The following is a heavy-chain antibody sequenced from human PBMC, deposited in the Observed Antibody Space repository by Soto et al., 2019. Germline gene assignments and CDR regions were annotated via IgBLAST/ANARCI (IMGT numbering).Heavy chain of an antibody. V-gene: IGHV3-23*01. CDR2: ISGSGGST. J-gene: IGHJ4*02. D-gene: IGHD4-4*01. CDR1: GFTFSSYA. CDR3: AKDLPGGISNPLVFDY. Sequence: EVQLLESGGGLVQPGGSLRLSCAASGFTFSSYAMSWVRQAPGKGLEWVSAISGSGGSTYYADSVKGRFTISRDNSKNPLYLQMNSLRAEDTAVYYCAKDLPGGISNPLVFDYWGQGTLVTVSS.